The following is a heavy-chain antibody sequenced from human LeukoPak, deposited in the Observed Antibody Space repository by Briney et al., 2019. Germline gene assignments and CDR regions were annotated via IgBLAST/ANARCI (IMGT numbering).Heavy chain of an antibody. CDR3: ARDRILTGYYPKRFDY. CDR1: GGTFSSYA. Sequence: ASVKVSCKASGGTFSSYAISWVRQAPGQGLEWMGGIIPIFGTANYAQKFQGRVIMTADTSTSTAYMELRSLRSGDTAVYYCARDRILTGYYPKRFDYWGQGTLVTVSS. CDR2: IIPIFGTA. D-gene: IGHD3-9*01. V-gene: IGHV1-69*06. J-gene: IGHJ4*02.